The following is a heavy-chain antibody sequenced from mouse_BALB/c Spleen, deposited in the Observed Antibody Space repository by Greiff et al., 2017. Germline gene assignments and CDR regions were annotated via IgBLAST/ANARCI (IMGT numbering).Heavy chain of an antibody. Sequence: QVQLQQSGPGLVAPSQSLSITCTVSGFSLTSYGVHWVRQPPGKGLEWLGVIWAGGSTNYNSALMSRLSISKDNSKSQVFLKMNSLQTDDTAMYYCARDFLIYYGNFDYWGQGTTLTVSS. CDR1: GFSLTSYG. CDR3: ARDFLIYYGNFDY. D-gene: IGHD2-1*01. CDR2: IWAGGST. V-gene: IGHV2-9*02. J-gene: IGHJ2*01.